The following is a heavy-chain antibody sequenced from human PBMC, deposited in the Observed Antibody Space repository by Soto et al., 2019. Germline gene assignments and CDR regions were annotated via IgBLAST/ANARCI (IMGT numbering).Heavy chain of an antibody. D-gene: IGHD6-19*01. Sequence: EVQLLESGGGLVQPGGSLRLSCAASGFTFSSYAMSWVRQAPGKGLEWVSAISGSGGSTYYADSVKGRFTISRDNSKNTLYLQMNSLRAEDTAVYYCAKDLSGYSSGWPTPAYWGQGTLVTVSS. CDR1: GFTFSSYA. CDR2: ISGSGGST. V-gene: IGHV3-23*01. CDR3: AKDLSGYSSGWPTPAY. J-gene: IGHJ4*02.